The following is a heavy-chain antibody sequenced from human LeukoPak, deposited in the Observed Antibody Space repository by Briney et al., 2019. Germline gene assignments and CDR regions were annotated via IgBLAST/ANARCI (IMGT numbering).Heavy chain of an antibody. Sequence: SETLSLTCTVSGGSISSSGYYWGWIRQPPGKGLEWIGSIYYSGSTYYNPSLKSRVTISVDTSKNQFSLKLSSVTAADTAVYYCARQPLGYCSSTSCSKHFDYWGQGTLVTVSS. J-gene: IGHJ4*02. CDR3: ARQPLGYCSSTSCSKHFDY. CDR2: IYYSGST. CDR1: GGSISSSGYY. V-gene: IGHV4-39*01. D-gene: IGHD2-2*01.